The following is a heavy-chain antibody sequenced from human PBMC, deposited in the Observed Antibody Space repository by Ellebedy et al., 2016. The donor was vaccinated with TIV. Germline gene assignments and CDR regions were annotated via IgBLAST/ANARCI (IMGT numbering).Heavy chain of an antibody. CDR2: IRSSSSYI. V-gene: IGHV3-21*01. CDR3: ARAIISYDSSGYYPNYYYYGMDV. Sequence: PGGSLRLSCAASGFTFSSYSMNWVRQAPGKGLEWVSSIRSSSSYIYYADSVKGRFTISRDNAKNSLYLQMNSLRAEDTAVYYCARAIISYDSSGYYPNYYYYGMDVWGQGTTVTVSS. J-gene: IGHJ6*02. D-gene: IGHD3-22*01. CDR1: GFTFSSYS.